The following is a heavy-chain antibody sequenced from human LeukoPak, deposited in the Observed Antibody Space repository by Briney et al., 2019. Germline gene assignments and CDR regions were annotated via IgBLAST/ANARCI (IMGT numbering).Heavy chain of an antibody. CDR2: IQQDGNEK. Sequence: GGSLRLSCAASGFTFSTYWMSWVRQAPGKGLEWVANIQQDGNEKYYVDSVKGRFTISRDNAKNSLYLQMNSLRVEDTAVYYCASRIVGTPDYFDYWGQGTLVIVSS. CDR1: GFTFSTYW. J-gene: IGHJ4*02. V-gene: IGHV3-7*01. D-gene: IGHD1-26*01. CDR3: ASRIVGTPDYFDY.